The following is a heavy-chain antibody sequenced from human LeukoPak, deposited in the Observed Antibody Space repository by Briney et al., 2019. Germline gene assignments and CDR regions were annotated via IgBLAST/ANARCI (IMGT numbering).Heavy chain of an antibody. CDR2: ISSSSSYI. CDR1: GFTFSSYS. CDR3: ARDYGDYAGEFDY. D-gene: IGHD4-17*01. J-gene: IGHJ4*02. V-gene: IGHV3-21*01. Sequence: GGSLRLSCAASGFTFSSYSMNWVRQAPGKGLEWVSSISSSSSYIYYADSVKGRFTISRGNAKNSLYLQMNSLRAEDTAVYYCARDYGDYAGEFDYWGQGTLVTVSS.